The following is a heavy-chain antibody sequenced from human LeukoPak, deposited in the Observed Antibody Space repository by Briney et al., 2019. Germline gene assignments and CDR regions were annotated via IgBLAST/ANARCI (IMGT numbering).Heavy chain of an antibody. CDR2: IYYSGST. CDR1: GFTFSNAW. Sequence: PGGSLRLSCAASGFTFSNAWMSWIRQPPGKGLEWIGYIYYSGSTNYNPSLKSRVTISVDTSKNQFSLKLSSVTAADTAVYYCARLWGPGGRPDDYWGQGTLVTVSS. J-gene: IGHJ4*02. CDR3: ARLWGPGGRPDDY. D-gene: IGHD3-16*01. V-gene: IGHV4-59*08.